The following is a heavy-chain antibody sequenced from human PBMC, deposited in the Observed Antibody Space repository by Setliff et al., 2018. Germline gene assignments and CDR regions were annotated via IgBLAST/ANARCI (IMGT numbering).Heavy chain of an antibody. V-gene: IGHV4-61*02. Sequence: SETLSLTCTVSGGSITSGNNYWSWIRQPAGKGLEWIGRIYSIGSATYNPSLKGRVTISLDRSENEFSLNLTSVTAADTAVYFCAREPSPSDALDIWGQGTRVTVSS. J-gene: IGHJ3*02. CDR1: GGSITSGNNY. CDR2: IYSIGSA. CDR3: AREPSPSDALDI.